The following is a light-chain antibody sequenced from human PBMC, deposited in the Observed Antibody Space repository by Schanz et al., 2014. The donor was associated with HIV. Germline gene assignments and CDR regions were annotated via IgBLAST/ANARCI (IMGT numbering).Light chain of an antibody. Sequence: NFMLTQPRSVSVSLGRTVTISCTRSSGLITDHYENWYQHPPGSSPPTVIYEDTQRPSGVPDRFSGSMDTSSNSASLTISRRRTEDEADYYCQTYADNTVIFRGGTKVTVL. CDR2: EDT. J-gene: IGLJ2*01. CDR1: SGLITDHY. V-gene: IGLV6-57*01. CDR3: QTYADNTVI.